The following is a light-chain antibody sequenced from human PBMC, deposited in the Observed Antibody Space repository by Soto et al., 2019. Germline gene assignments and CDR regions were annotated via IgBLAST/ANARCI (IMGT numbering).Light chain of an antibody. CDR2: LGS. J-gene: IGKJ1*01. CDR1: QSLLHSNGYNY. Sequence: DMLMTQSPLSLPVTPGEPASISCRSSQSLLHSNGYNYLDWYLQKPGQSPQLLIYLGSNRASGVPDRFSGSGSGTDFTLKISRVEAEDVGVYYCMQPLQSWTFGQGTKV. CDR3: MQPLQSWT. V-gene: IGKV2-28*01.